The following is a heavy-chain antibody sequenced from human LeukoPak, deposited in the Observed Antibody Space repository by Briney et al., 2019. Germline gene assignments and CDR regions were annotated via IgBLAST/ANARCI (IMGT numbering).Heavy chain of an antibody. CDR2: IFSIGIT. D-gene: IGHD3-10*01. CDR3: ARGWCGEFFLVYYYYGLDV. V-gene: IGHV4-4*07. Sequence: SETLSLTCKVAGGSISRYYWNWIRQPAGKGLEWIGRIFSIGITNYNPSLKSRVTMSVDSSKNQVSLKVNSVTVADTAVYSCARGWCGEFFLVYYYYGLDVWGQGKTVTVSS. J-gene: IGHJ6*02. CDR1: GGSISRYY.